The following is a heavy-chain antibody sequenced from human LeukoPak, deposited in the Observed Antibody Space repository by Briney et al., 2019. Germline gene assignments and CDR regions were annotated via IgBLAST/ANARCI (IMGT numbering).Heavy chain of an antibody. V-gene: IGHV1-69*05. J-gene: IGHJ3*02. Sequence: ASVTVSCKASGYTFTSYGISWVRQAPGQGLEWMGGIIPIFGTTNYAQKFQGRVTITTDESTGTAYMELSSLRSEDTAVYYCARDRSFSSPDAFDIWGQGTMVTVSS. CDR3: ARDRSFSSPDAFDI. CDR2: IIPIFGTT. D-gene: IGHD6-6*01. CDR1: GYTFTSYG.